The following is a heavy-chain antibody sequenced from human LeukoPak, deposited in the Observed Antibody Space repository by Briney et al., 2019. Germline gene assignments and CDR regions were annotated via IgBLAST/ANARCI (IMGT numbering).Heavy chain of an antibody. CDR1: GGSISSYY. V-gene: IGHV4-59*08. D-gene: IGHD1-26*01. CDR2: IYYSGSP. Sequence: PSETLSLTCTVSGGSISSYYWSWIRQPPGKGLEWIGYIYYSGSPNYNPSLKSRVTISVHTSKNQFSLKLSSVTAADTAVYYCARLRAGATSWYFDYWGQGTLVTVSS. J-gene: IGHJ4*02. CDR3: ARLRAGATSWYFDY.